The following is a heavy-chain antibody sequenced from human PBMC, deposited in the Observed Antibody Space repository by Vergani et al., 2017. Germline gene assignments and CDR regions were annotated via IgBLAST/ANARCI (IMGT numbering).Heavy chain of an antibody. Sequence: QVQLQESGPGLVKPPGTLSLTCAVSGGSVSSGNWWHWVRQPPGKTLEWIGTVFYGGRTSYNPSLKSRVTLSLDTSKKQISLHLTSVTAADTAVYYCARHISVVRPSSMTAFDYWGQGTLVTVSS. CDR3: ARHISVVRPSSMTAFDY. D-gene: IGHD2-21*01. V-gene: IGHV4-4*03. CDR1: GGSVSSGNW. CDR2: VFYGGRT. J-gene: IGHJ4*02.